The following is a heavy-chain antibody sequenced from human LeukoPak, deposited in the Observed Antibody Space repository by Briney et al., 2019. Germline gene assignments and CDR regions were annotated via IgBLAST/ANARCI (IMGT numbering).Heavy chain of an antibody. V-gene: IGHV1-2*02. CDR3: ARDRGSSGYSAY. CDR1: GYTFTGYY. D-gene: IGHD3-22*01. CDR2: INPNSGGT. Sequence: GASVKVSCKASGYTFTGYYMHWVRQAPGQGLKWMGWINPNSGGTNYAQKFQGRVTMTRDTSISTAYTEMSRLRSDDTAVYFCARDRGSSGYSAYWGQGALVTVSS. J-gene: IGHJ4*02.